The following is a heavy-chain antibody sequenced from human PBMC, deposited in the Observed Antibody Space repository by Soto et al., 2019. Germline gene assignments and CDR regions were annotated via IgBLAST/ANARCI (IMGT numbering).Heavy chain of an antibody. CDR2: IYYSGYT. CDR3: ARHNGPLYVGYYYDMDV. J-gene: IGHJ6*02. D-gene: IGHD3-16*01. Sequence: SATLSLTCTVFGRSISSSSYYWGWIRQPPGKGLEWIGSIYYSGYTYYNPSLKSRVAISVDTSKNQFSLKLSSVTAADTAVYYCARHNGPLYVGYYYDMDVWGQGTTVT. CDR1: GRSISSSSYY. V-gene: IGHV4-39*01.